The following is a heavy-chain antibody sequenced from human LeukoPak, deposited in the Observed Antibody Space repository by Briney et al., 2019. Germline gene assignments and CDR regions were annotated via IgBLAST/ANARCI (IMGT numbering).Heavy chain of an antibody. Sequence: KPSETLSLTCTVSGGSISSYYWSWIRQPPGKGLGWIGYIYYSGSTNYNPSLKSRVTISVDTSKNQFSLKLSSVTAADTAVYYCARSGLRRSFDYWGQGTLVTVSS. V-gene: IGHV4-59*08. CDR2: IYYSGST. CDR3: ARSGLRRSFDY. CDR1: GGSISSYY. J-gene: IGHJ4*02. D-gene: IGHD4-17*01.